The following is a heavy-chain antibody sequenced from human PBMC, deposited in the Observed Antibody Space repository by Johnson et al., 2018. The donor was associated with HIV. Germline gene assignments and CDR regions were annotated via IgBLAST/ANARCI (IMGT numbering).Heavy chain of an antibody. CDR1: GFTFSSYW. V-gene: IGHV3-74*02. CDR3: ARGGDVVWFGEFPGAFDV. CDR2: INTDGSST. Sequence: VQLVESGGGVVQPGMSLRVSCAASGFTFSSYWMHWVRQAPGKGLVWVSRINTDGSSTTYADSVRGRFTISRDNSKNTLYLQMNSLRAEDTAVYYCARGGDVVWFGEFPGAFDVWGQGTMVTVSS. D-gene: IGHD3-10*01. J-gene: IGHJ3*01.